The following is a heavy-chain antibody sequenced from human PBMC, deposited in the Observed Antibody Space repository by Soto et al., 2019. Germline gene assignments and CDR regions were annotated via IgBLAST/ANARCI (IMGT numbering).Heavy chain of an antibody. Sequence: PGGSLRLSCAASGFTFSSYAMHWVRQAPGKGLEWVAVISYDGSNKYYADSVKGRCTISRDNSNNMLYLQKNSLRAEDTAVYYCARDQRPDSRGWYGGDYYYYGMDVWGQGTTVTVSS. D-gene: IGHD6-19*01. CDR1: GFTFSSYA. CDR2: ISYDGSNK. J-gene: IGHJ6*02. V-gene: IGHV3-30-3*01. CDR3: ARDQRPDSRGWYGGDYYYYGMDV.